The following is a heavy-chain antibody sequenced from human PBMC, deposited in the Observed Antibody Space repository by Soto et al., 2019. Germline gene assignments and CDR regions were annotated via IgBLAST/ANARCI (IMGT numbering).Heavy chain of an antibody. CDR2: IYPGDSDT. J-gene: IGHJ6*02. CDR1: GYSSTKYL. Sequence: GESMKISCQGSGYSSTKYLLGWVRQMPGKGLEWMGTIYPGDSDTRYSPSFHGQVTFSADKSSNTAYLQWSSLKASDTAMYYCARLLYDNYGEYSSGDYYGVDVWGQGTTVTVSS. CDR3: ARLLYDNYGEYSSGDYYGVDV. V-gene: IGHV5-51*03. D-gene: IGHD3-10*01.